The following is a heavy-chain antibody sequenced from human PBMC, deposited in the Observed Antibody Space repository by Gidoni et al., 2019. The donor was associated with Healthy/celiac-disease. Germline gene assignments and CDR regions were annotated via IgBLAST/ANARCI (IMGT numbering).Heavy chain of an antibody. Sequence: QVQLVESGGGLVNPGGSLRLSGAASGFTFSVDYMSWIRQAPGKGLEWVSYISSSSSYTNYAGSVKGRFTISRENAKNSLYLQMNSLRAEDTAVYYCARGNYDFWSGYSGYYYYMDVWGKGTTVTVSS. J-gene: IGHJ6*03. CDR2: ISSSSSYT. V-gene: IGHV3-11*06. CDR1: GFTFSVDY. D-gene: IGHD3-3*01. CDR3: ARGNYDFWSGYSGYYYYMDV.